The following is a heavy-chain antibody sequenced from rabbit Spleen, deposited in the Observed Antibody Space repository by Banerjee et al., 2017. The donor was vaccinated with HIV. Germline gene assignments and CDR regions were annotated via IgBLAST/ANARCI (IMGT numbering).Heavy chain of an antibody. Sequence: QSLEESGGDLVKPGASLTLTCTASGLSFSSRYYMSWVRQAPGKGLEWIACIDTGNGKTAYACLSKGRFTMSRASSTTVTLQMTILTAADSATYFCARDVVAVIGWNFNLWGPGTLVTVS. CDR3: ARDVVAVIGWNFNL. CDR1: GLSFSSRYY. V-gene: IGHV1S40*01. CDR2: IDTGNGKT. J-gene: IGHJ4*01. D-gene: IGHD1-1*01.